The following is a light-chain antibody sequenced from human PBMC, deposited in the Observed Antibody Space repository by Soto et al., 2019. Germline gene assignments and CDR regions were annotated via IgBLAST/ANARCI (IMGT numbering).Light chain of an antibody. CDR1: SSNIGSNT. CDR3: AAWDDSMNGYV. Sequence: QSVLTQPHSASGTPGQRVTISCSGSSSNIGSNTVNWYQQLPGTAPKLLIYSNNQRPSGVPDRFSGSKSGTSASLAISGLQSEDEADYSCAAWDDSMNGYVFGSGTKVTVL. V-gene: IGLV1-44*01. J-gene: IGLJ1*01. CDR2: SNN.